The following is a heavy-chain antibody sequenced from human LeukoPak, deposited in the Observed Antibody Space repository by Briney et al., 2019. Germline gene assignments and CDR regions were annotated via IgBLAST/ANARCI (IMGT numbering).Heavy chain of an antibody. Sequence: GGSLRLSCAASGFTFSSYSMNWVRQAPGKGLEWVSYISSSTRTIYYADSVKGRFTISRDNSKNTLSLQMSSLRAEDTAVYYCAKAETMTQRGYFDYWGQGTLVTVSS. CDR3: AKAETMTQRGYFDY. CDR1: GFTFSSYS. J-gene: IGHJ4*02. CDR2: ISSSTRTI. V-gene: IGHV3-48*01. D-gene: IGHD1-1*01.